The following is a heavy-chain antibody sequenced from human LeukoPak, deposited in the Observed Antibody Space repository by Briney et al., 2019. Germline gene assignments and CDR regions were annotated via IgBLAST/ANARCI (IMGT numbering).Heavy chain of an antibody. J-gene: IGHJ4*02. CDR2: INPNSGGT. D-gene: IGHD3-3*01. CDR3: ARARGGTIFGVVITIFDY. V-gene: IGHV1-2*02. Sequence: ASVKVSCKASGYTFTDYYMHWVRQAPGQGLEWMGWINPNSGGTNYAQKFQGRVTMTRDTSISTAYMELSRLRSDDTAVYYCARARGGTIFGVVITIFDYWGQGTLVTVSS. CDR1: GYTFTDYY.